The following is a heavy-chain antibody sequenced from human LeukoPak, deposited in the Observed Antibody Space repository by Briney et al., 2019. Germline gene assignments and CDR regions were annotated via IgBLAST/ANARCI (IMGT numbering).Heavy chain of an antibody. CDR2: ISGSGDRT. CDR3: AKDRMAAAGRQDIWNY. J-gene: IGHJ4*02. D-gene: IGHD6-25*01. Sequence: GGSLRLSCAASGFTFRSYAMTWVRQSPGKGLGWVSGISGSGDRTYYADSVKGRFTISRDNSKNTLYLEMNGLTAEDSAVYYCAKDRMAAAGRQDIWNYWGQGTLVTVSS. V-gene: IGHV3-23*01. CDR1: GFTFRSYA.